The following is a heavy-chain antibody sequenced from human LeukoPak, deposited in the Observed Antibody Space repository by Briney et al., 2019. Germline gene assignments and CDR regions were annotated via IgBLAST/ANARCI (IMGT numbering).Heavy chain of an antibody. CDR2: INHSGST. D-gene: IGHD3-3*01. Sequence: PSETLSLTCAVYGGSFSGYYWSWIRQPPGKGLEWIGEINHSGSTNYNPSFKSRVTISVDTSKNQFSLKLSSVTAADTAVYYCARHRSIGILAQGFDYWGQGTLVTVSS. J-gene: IGHJ4*02. CDR1: GGSFSGYY. V-gene: IGHV4-34*01. CDR3: ARHRSIGILAQGFDY.